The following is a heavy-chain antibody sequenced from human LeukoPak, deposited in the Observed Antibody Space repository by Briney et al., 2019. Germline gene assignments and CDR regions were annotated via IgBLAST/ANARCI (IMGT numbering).Heavy chain of an antibody. CDR3: ARHLLRLGSLPSGFDP. J-gene: IGHJ5*02. CDR2: IYYSGST. V-gene: IGHV4-59*05. CDR1: GGSISSYY. Sequence: SETLSLTCTVSGGSISSYYWSWIRQPAGKGLEWIGSIYYSGSTYYKSSLESRVTISVDTSKNQFSLKLSSVTAADTAVYYCARHLLRLGSLPSGFDPWGQGTLVTVSS. D-gene: IGHD3-16*01.